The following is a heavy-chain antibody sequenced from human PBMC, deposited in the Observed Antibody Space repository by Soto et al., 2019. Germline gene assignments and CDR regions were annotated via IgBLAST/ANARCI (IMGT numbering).Heavy chain of an antibody. V-gene: IGHV3-23*01. J-gene: IGHJ6*02. CDR2: IRSSGDRT. CDR1: GFTFSSYA. D-gene: IGHD1-1*01. Sequence: EVQLLESGGGLVQPGGSLRLSCAASGFTFSSYAMSWVRQAPGKGLEWVSVIRSSGDRTYYADSVTGRFTISRDNSKNTLYMQMNSLRAEDTAVYYCAKQQGPGTPYYYAMDVWGQGTTVTVSS. CDR3: AKQQGPGTPYYYAMDV.